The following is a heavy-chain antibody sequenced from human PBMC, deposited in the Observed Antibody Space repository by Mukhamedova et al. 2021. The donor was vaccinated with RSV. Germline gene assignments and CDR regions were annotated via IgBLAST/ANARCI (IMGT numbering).Heavy chain of an antibody. Sequence: QAPGQGLEWMGGIIPIFGTANYAQKFQGRVTITADESTSTAYMELSSLRSEDTAVYYCVSYFWSGYYLQYFQHWGQGTLVTVSS. CDR3: VSYFWSGYYLQYFQH. V-gene: IGHV1-69*01. D-gene: IGHD3-3*01. J-gene: IGHJ1*01. CDR2: IIPIFGTA.